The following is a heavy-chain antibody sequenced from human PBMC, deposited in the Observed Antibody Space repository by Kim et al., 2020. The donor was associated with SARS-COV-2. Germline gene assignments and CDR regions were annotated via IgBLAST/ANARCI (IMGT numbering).Heavy chain of an antibody. Sequence: GGSLRLSCAASGFTFSSYGMHWVRQAPGKGLEWVAVISYDGSNKYYADSVKGRFTISRDNSKNTLYLQMNSLRAEDTAVYYCAKRNRLLRLRYYYGMDVWGQGTTVTVSS. D-gene: IGHD5-12*01. CDR3: AKRNRLLRLRYYYGMDV. V-gene: IGHV3-30*18. CDR1: GFTFSSYG. CDR2: ISYDGSNK. J-gene: IGHJ6*02.